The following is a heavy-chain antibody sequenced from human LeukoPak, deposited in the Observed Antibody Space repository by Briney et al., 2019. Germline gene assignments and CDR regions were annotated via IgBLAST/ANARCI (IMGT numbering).Heavy chain of an antibody. J-gene: IGHJ2*01. CDR2: MKGDGSEK. D-gene: IGHD1-26*01. CDR1: GFTFSNYW. Sequence: GGALRLSCAASGFTFSNYWMSWVRQAPGKGLEWVANMKGDGSEKHYVDSMKGRFTISRDSSKNTLFLHMNTLRAEDTAIYYCAKDRTVGASYWYFDLWGRGTLVTVSS. CDR3: AKDRTVGASYWYFDL. V-gene: IGHV3-7*03.